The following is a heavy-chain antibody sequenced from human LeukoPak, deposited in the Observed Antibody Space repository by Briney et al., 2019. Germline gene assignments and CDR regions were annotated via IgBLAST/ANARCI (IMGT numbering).Heavy chain of an antibody. CDR1: GYTFTSYG. V-gene: IGHV1-18*01. J-gene: IGHJ4*02. D-gene: IGHD3-22*01. Sequence: ASVKVSCKASGYTFTSYGIRWVRQAPGQGLEWMGWISAYNGNTYYAQKLRGRVTMTTDTSTSTAYMELRSLRSDDTAVYYCARGTPGYYDSSGYYYLPFDYWGQGTLVTVSS. CDR3: ARGTPGYYDSSGYYYLPFDY. CDR2: ISAYNGNT.